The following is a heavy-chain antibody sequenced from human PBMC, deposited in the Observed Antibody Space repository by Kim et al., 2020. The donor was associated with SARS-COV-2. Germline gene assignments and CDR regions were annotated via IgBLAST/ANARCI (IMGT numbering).Heavy chain of an antibody. CDR2: IHHSGRT. V-gene: IGHV4-34*01. J-gene: IGHJ3*02. CDR1: GGSFSEYY. D-gene: IGHD2-21*01. Sequence: SETLSLTCAVYGGSFSEYYWSWIRQPPGKGLEWIGEIHHSGRTNYSPSLKSRVTISVDSSKNQFSLKLNSVTAADTAMYYCARGETYHRAFDIWGHGTMVTVSS. CDR3: ARGETYHRAFDI.